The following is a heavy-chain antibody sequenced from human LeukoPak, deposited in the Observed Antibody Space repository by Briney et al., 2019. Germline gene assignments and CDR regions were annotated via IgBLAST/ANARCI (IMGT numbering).Heavy chain of an antibody. CDR2: ISASVGTT. Sequence: PGGSLRLSCAASGFTFSSYAMSWVRQAPGKGLEWVSAISASVGTTYYADSVKGRFTISRDNSKNTVYLQMNSLRVEDTAIYYCAKADTSYYYYMDVWGAGTTVTISS. V-gene: IGHV3-23*01. CDR1: GFTFSSYA. CDR3: AKADTSYYYYMDV. D-gene: IGHD5-18*01. J-gene: IGHJ6*03.